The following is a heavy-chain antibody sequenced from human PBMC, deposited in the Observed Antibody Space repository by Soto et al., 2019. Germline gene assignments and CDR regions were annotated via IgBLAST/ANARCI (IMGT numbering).Heavy chain of an antibody. CDR3: ARDLAGVDYYYYMDV. Sequence: PGGSLRLSCAASGFTVSSNYMSWVRQAPGKGLEWVSVIYSGGSTYYADSVKGRFTISRDNSKNTLYLQMNSLRAEDTAVYYCARDLAGVDYYYYMDVWGKGTTVTVSS. CDR1: GFTVSSNY. CDR2: IYSGGST. J-gene: IGHJ6*03. V-gene: IGHV3-66*01.